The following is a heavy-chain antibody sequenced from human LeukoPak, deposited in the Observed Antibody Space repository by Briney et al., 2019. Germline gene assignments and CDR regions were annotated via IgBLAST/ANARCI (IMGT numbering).Heavy chain of an antibody. CDR3: ARRRITMVRGVNNWFDP. CDR1: GGSISNYY. V-gene: IGHV4-59*12. D-gene: IGHD3-10*01. Sequence: SETLSLTCTVSGGSISNYYWSWIRQPPGKGLEWIAYINYSGSTNYNPSLKSRVTISVDTSKNQFSLKLSSVTAADTAVYYCARRRITMVRGVNNWFDPWGQGTLVTVSS. CDR2: INYSGST. J-gene: IGHJ5*02.